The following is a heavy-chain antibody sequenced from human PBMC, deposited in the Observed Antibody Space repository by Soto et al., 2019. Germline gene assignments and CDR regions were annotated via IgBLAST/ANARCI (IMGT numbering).Heavy chain of an antibody. V-gene: IGHV4-38-2*01. J-gene: IGHJ4*02. D-gene: IGHD1-26*01. Sequence: SETLSLTCVVSNFSISSGYYWGWIRQSPGKGLEWIASIYRSGTTSYNPSLKSRVTISVDPSKNQFSLMLTAVTAADTAVYYCARTHSGSYYSVFNYWGRGSLVTVST. CDR1: NFSISSGYY. CDR2: IYRSGTT. CDR3: ARTHSGSYYSVFNY.